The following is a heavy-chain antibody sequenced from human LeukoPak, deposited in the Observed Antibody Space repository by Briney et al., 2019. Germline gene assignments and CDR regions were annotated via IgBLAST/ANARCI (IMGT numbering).Heavy chain of an antibody. CDR2: INPNSGGT. Sequence: ASVKVSCKASGYIFTGYYMHWVRQAPGQGLEWMGWINPNSGGTNYAQKFQGRVTMTRDTSISTAYMELSRLRSDDTAVYYCARFGSNWGFRYFDLWGRGTLFTVSS. V-gene: IGHV1-2*02. CDR1: GYIFTGYY. CDR3: ARFGSNWGFRYFDL. D-gene: IGHD7-27*01. J-gene: IGHJ2*01.